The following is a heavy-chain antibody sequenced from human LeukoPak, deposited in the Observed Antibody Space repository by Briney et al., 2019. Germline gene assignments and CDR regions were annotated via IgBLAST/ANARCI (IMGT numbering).Heavy chain of an antibody. CDR1: GXTFSDHY. J-gene: IGHJ4*02. CDR3: AREWDSGSYYLGYFDY. V-gene: IGHV3-72*01. D-gene: IGHD1-26*01. Sequence: PGGSLRLSCAASGXTFSDHYRDWVRQAPGKGLEWVGGNRNKANSYTTEYAASVKGRFTISRDDSKNSLYLQMNSLKCEDTAVYYCAREWDSGSYYLGYFDYWGQGTLVTVSS. CDR2: NRNKANSYTT.